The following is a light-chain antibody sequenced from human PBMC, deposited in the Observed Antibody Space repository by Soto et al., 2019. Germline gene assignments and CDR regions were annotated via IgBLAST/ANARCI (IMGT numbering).Light chain of an antibody. V-gene: IGKV1-5*01. CDR2: DAS. Sequence: DIHMTQSPSSLSVSVGDRVTITCRTSQNINAWLAWYQQRPGQAPKLLIYDASTVQSGVPSRFSGSGSGTEFTLTISSLQPDDFATYYCQHYNSYGTVGQGTKVDIK. CDR1: QNINAW. CDR3: QHYNSYGT. J-gene: IGKJ1*01.